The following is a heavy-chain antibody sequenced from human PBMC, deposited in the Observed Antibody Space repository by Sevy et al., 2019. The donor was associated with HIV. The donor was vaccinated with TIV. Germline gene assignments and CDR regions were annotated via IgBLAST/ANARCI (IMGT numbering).Heavy chain of an antibody. CDR1: GFSFNMYW. Sequence: GGSLRLSCTASGFSFNMYWMSWVRQAPGQGLEWVAHIKRDESEKYYVDSVRGRFTISRDNAKNSLYLQMNSLRAEDTAAYYCARDCSSTSCLWGLDVWGQGTTVTVSS. D-gene: IGHD2-2*01. CDR3: ARDCSSTSCLWGLDV. V-gene: IGHV3-7*03. J-gene: IGHJ6*02. CDR2: IKRDESEK.